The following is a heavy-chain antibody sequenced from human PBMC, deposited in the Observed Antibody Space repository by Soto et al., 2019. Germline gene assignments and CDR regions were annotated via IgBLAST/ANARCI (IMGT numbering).Heavy chain of an antibody. V-gene: IGHV3-30*03. CDR2: MSNDGNNQ. CDR3: ARGFCVIRVCYYFTDL. J-gene: IGHJ6*03. CDR1: RFDFTSYG. D-gene: IGHD3-10*01. Sequence: GGSLRLSCAASRFDFTSYGMHWLRQAPGKGLEWVAVMSNDGNNQFYADSVRGRFIISRDTSKNTLFLQMTSLRPEDTAVYHCARGFCVIRVCYYFTDLSG.